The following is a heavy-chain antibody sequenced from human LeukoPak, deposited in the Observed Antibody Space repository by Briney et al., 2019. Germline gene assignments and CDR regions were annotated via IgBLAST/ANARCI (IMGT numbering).Heavy chain of an antibody. J-gene: IGHJ3*02. CDR1: GFTFSSYE. V-gene: IGHV3-48*03. Sequence: PGGSLRLSCAASGFTFSSYEMHWVRQAPGKGLEWVSYISSSGSTIYYADSVKGRFTISRDNAKNSLYLQMNSLRAEDTAVYYCARKYYYDSSGYYYWDDAFGIWGQGTMVSVSS. CDR2: ISSSGSTI. D-gene: IGHD3-22*01. CDR3: ARKYYYDSSGYYYWDDAFGI.